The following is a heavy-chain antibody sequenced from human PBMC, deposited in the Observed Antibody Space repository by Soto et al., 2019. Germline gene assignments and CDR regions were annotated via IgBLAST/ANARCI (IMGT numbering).Heavy chain of an antibody. CDR3: ARGSTTEKVDS. V-gene: IGHV4-39*07. CDR1: GGNIRSSGYY. J-gene: IGHJ4*02. Sequence: SETQSLTSTVSGGNIRSSGYYWGWIRQPPGKGLEWIGSIFYSGSTYYNPSLKSRVTISADTSKNQFSLKLTSVTAADTAVYYCARGSTTEKVDSWGQGTLVTVSS. CDR2: IFYSGST. D-gene: IGHD4-17*01.